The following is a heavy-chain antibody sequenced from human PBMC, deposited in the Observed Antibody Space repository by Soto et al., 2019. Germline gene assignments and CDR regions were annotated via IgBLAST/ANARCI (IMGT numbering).Heavy chain of an antibody. CDR2: ISAYNGNT. D-gene: IGHD3-22*01. CDR3: ARDRAYYYDSSGKHDY. CDR1: GYTFTSYG. V-gene: IGHV1-18*01. Sequence: VASVKVSCKASGYTFTSYGSSWVRQAPGQGLEWMGWISAYNGNTNYAQKLQGRVTMTTDTSTSTAYMELRSLRSDDTAVYYCARDRAYYYDSSGKHDYWGQGTLVTVSS. J-gene: IGHJ4*02.